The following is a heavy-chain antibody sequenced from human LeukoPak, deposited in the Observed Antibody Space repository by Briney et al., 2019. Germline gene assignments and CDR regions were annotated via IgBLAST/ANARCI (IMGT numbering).Heavy chain of an antibody. CDR2: ISYDGSNK. CDR3: AKASYSSGWYAFYYYYGMDV. Sequence: GGSLRLSCAASVFTISSYGMHWVRQAPGKGLEWVAVISYDGSNKYYADSVKGRFTISRDNSKNTLYLQMNSLRAEDTAVYYCAKASYSSGWYAFYYYYGMDVWGKETTVTVSS. J-gene: IGHJ6*04. D-gene: IGHD6-19*01. V-gene: IGHV3-30*18. CDR1: VFTISSYG.